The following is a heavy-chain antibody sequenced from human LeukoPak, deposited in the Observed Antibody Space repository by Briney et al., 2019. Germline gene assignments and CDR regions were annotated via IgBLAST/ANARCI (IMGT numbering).Heavy chain of an antibody. CDR2: ISGSGGST. D-gene: IGHD5-18*01. V-gene: IGHV3-23*01. J-gene: IGHJ4*02. CDR3: AKDQTAMVTCGFDY. CDR1: GSTFSSYA. Sequence: PGGSLRLSCAASGSTFSSYAMSWVRQAPGKGLEWVSAISGSGGSTYYADSVKGRFTISRDNSKNTLYLQMNSLRAEDTAVYYCAKDQTAMVTCGFDYWGQGTLVTVSS.